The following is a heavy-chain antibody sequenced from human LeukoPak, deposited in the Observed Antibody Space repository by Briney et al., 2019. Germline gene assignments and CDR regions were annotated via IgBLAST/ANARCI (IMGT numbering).Heavy chain of an antibody. V-gene: IGHV1-69*04. D-gene: IGHD6-13*01. J-gene: IGHJ1*01. CDR2: IIPILGIA. Sequence: ASVKVSCKASGGTFSSYAISWVRQAPGQGLEWMGRIIPILGIANYAQKFQGRVTITADRSTSTAYMELSSLRSEDTAVYYCARNTAAGTLYEYFQHWGQGTLVTVSS. CDR3: ARNTAAGTLYEYFQH. CDR1: GGTFSSYA.